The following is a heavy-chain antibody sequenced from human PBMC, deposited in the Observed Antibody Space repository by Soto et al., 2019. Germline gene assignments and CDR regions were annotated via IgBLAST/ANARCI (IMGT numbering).Heavy chain of an antibody. CDR3: ARAGGGYPYYYCGMDV. CDR2: IYHSGST. D-gene: IGHD1-26*01. Sequence: QVQLQESGPGLVKPSGTLSLTCAVSGGSISSSNWWSWVRQPPGKGLEWIGKIYHSGSTNYNPSLKRRVSISGAKSKDHVPLTLSSVTAAATAVDYCARAGGGYPYYYCGMDVWGRGPTVTVSS. CDR1: GGSISSSNW. J-gene: IGHJ6*02. V-gene: IGHV4-4*02.